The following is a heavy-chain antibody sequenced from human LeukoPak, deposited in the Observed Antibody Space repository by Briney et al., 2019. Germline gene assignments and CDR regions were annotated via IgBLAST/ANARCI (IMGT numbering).Heavy chain of an antibody. J-gene: IGHJ3*02. Sequence: SETLSLTCTVSGGSISSSSYYWGWIRQPPGKGLEGIGSIYYTGSTYYNPSLKSRVTMSVDTSKNQFSLKLSSVTAADTAVYYCARTSVHDAFDIWGQGTMVTVSS. D-gene: IGHD6-19*01. CDR3: ARTSVHDAFDI. CDR1: GGSISSSSYY. CDR2: IYYTGST. V-gene: IGHV4-39*01.